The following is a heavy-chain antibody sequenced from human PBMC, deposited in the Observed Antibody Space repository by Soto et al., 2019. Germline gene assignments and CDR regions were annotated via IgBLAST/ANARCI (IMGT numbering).Heavy chain of an antibody. Sequence: GGSLRLSCTASGFTFGDYAMSWFRQAPGKGLEWVGFIRSKAYGGTTEYAASVKGRFTISRDDSKSIAYLQMNSLKTEDTAVYYCTRERESGLTVTSEVDYWGQGTLVTVSS. CDR3: TRERESGLTVTSEVDY. J-gene: IGHJ4*02. CDR2: IRSKAYGGTT. V-gene: IGHV3-49*03. D-gene: IGHD4-4*01. CDR1: GFTFGDYA.